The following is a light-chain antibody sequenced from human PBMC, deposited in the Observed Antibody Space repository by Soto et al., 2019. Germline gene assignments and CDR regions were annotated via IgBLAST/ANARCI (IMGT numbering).Light chain of an antibody. CDR2: EVR. J-gene: IGLJ3*02. V-gene: IGLV2-14*01. CDR3: GLFTSSATWV. CDR1: MRDVGAYNL. Sequence: QSALTQPASVSGSAGQSITISCSGTMRDVGAYNLVSWYQQHPGTAPKLIIYEVRNRPSGISSRFSGSGSGNTASLTISGLQPEDEGDYYCGLFTSSATWVFGGGTKLTVL.